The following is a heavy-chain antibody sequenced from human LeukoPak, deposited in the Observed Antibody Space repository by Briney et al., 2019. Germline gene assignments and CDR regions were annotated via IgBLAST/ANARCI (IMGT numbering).Heavy chain of an antibody. J-gene: IGHJ6*03. D-gene: IGHD4-17*01. Sequence: ASVKVSCKASGYTFTSYYMHWVRQAPGQGLEWMGIINPSGGSTSYAQKFQGRVTMTRDMSTSTVYMELSSLRSEDTAVYYCARGGLYGDYVFGMDVWGKGTTVTVSS. CDR2: INPSGGST. CDR1: GYTFTSYY. CDR3: ARGGLYGDYVFGMDV. V-gene: IGHV1-46*01.